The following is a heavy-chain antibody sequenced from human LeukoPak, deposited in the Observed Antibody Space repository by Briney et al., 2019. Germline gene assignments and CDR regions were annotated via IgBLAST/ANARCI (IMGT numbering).Heavy chain of an antibody. J-gene: IGHJ5*02. CDR2: IYYSGGT. CDR1: GGSIGSYY. D-gene: IGHD6-13*01. Sequence: SETLSLTCTVSGGSIGSYYWSWIRQPPGKGLEWIGYIYYSGGTNYNPSLKSRVTISVDTSKNQFSLKLSSVTAADTAVYYCAREAPGIAAAGNWFDPWGQGTLVTVSS. V-gene: IGHV4-59*01. CDR3: AREAPGIAAAGNWFDP.